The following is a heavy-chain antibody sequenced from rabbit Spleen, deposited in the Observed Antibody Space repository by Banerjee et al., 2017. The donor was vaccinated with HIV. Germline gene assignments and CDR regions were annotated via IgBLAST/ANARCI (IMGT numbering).Heavy chain of an antibody. D-gene: IGHD2-1*01. Sequence: LEESGGGLVKPGGTLTLTCTVSAFSFSSNWICWVRQAPGKGLEWIACIDTSDGDTGYANWPKGRFTISKTSSTTVTLQMTSLTAADAATYFCVRDQAGDADYGPYYLSLWGPGTLVTVS. V-gene: IGHV1S45*01. CDR3: VRDQAGDADYGPYYLSL. CDR2: IDTSDGDT. CDR1: AFSFSSNW. J-gene: IGHJ4*01.